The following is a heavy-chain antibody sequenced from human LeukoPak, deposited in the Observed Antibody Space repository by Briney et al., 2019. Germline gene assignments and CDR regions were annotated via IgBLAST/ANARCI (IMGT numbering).Heavy chain of an antibody. Sequence: SQTLSLTCTVSGGSISSGDYYWSWIRQPAGKGLEWIGRIYTSGSTNYNPSLKSRVTISVDTSKNQFSLKLSSVTAADTAVYYCARDSSLYGSGSPLDYWGQGTLVTVSS. J-gene: IGHJ4*02. V-gene: IGHV4-61*02. CDR2: IYTSGST. D-gene: IGHD3-10*01. CDR3: ARDSSLYGSGSPLDY. CDR1: GGSISSGDYY.